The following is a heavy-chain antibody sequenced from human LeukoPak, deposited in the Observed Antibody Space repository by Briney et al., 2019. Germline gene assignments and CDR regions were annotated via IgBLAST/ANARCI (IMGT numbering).Heavy chain of an antibody. Sequence: PSETLSLTCTVFGDSVTGYYLNWVRQPPGKGLEWIGHIYKIGATNYNPSLKSRLTISADTSKNQFSLKLRSVTAADTAVYYCVIGVGWQPDYWGQGALVTVSS. V-gene: IGHV4-59*02. CDR1: GDSVTGYY. CDR2: IYKIGAT. D-gene: IGHD2-15*01. J-gene: IGHJ4*02. CDR3: VIGVGWQPDY.